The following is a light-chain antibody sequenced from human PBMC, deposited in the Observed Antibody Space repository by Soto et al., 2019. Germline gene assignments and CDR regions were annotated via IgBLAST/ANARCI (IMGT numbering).Light chain of an antibody. CDR1: QSVSSS. CDR3: QHYNRYSWS. J-gene: IGKJ1*01. Sequence: GATLSFRASQSVSSSVAWYQQTPGQAPRLLICGASTRATSIPAMCGGSASGTEFTLTISSLHSDDIATYYCQHYNRYSWSFGQGTKVDI. CDR2: GAS. V-gene: IGKV3-15*01.